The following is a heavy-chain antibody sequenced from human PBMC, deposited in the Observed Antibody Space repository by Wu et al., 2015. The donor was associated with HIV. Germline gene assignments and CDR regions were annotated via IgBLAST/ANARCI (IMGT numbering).Heavy chain of an antibody. CDR1: GATFSSYG. V-gene: IGHV1-69*13. D-gene: IGHD2-15*01. Sequence: QVQLVQSGAEVKKPGSSVRVSCQASGATFSSYGISWVRQAPGQGLEWMGRIVPLFDAPNYSQKFHDRLTITADRSTTTAYMELSNLKSEDTAVYFCTRSTFAGGSDTWYSFDKWGRELWSPSPQ. CDR3: TRSTFAGGSDTWYSFDK. J-gene: IGHJ4*02. CDR2: IVPLFDAP.